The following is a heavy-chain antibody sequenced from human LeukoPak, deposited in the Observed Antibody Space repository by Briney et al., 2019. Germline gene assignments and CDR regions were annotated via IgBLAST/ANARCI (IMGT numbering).Heavy chain of an antibody. J-gene: IGHJ5*02. Sequence: ASVKVSCKASRLTFTEYFIHWVRQAPGQGLEWMGWINLNSGDTYYAQNFQDRVTMTGDTSISTAYLELSSLRSDDTAVFYCARLYFYVLPNYYMWLAPWGQGTLVTVSS. CDR1: RLTFTEYF. V-gene: IGHV1-2*02. CDR3: ARLYFYVLPNYYMWLAP. CDR2: INLNSGDT. D-gene: IGHD3-10*02.